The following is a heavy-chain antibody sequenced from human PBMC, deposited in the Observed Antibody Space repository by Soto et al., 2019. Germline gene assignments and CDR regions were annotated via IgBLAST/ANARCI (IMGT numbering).Heavy chain of an antibody. V-gene: IGHV3-53*01. D-gene: IGHD1-1*01. CDR1: GFTVSSNY. J-gene: IGHJ4*02. CDR2: IYSGGST. CDR3: ARDSRHPGTRTY. Sequence: EVQLVESGGGLIQPGGSLRLSCAASGFTVSSNYMSWVRQAPGKGLEWVSVIYSGGSTYYADSVKGRFTISRDNSKNKLYLQMNRMRAEDTAVYYGARDSRHPGTRTYWGQGTLVTVSS.